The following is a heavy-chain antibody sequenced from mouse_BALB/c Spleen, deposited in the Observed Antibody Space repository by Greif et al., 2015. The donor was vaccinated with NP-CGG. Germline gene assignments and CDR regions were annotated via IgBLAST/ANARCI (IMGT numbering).Heavy chain of an antibody. CDR1: GFSLTSYG. CDR3: ARDEYGNYDWYFDV. D-gene: IGHD2-1*01. J-gene: IGHJ1*01. V-gene: IGHV2-9*02. Sequence: VMLVESGPGLVAPSQSLSITCTDSGFSLTSYGVHWVRQPPGKGLEWLGVIWAGGSTNYNSALMSRLSISKDNSKSQVFLKMNSLQTDDSAMYYCARDEYGNYDWYFDVWGAGTTVTVSS. CDR2: IWAGGST.